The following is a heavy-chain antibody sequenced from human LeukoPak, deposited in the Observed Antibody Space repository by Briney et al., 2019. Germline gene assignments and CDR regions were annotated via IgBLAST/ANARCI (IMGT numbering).Heavy chain of an antibody. V-gene: IGHV3-20*04. CDR2: INWNGGST. CDR1: GLTFGDYA. D-gene: IGHD3-22*01. J-gene: IGHJ4*02. CDR3: ARAMYYYDSSGYLFDY. Sequence: GGSLRLSCTASGLTFGDYAMSWFRQAPGKGLEWVSGINWNGGSTGYADSVKGRFTISRDNAKNSLYLQMNSLRAEDTALYYCARAMYYYDSSGYLFDYWGQGTLVTVSS.